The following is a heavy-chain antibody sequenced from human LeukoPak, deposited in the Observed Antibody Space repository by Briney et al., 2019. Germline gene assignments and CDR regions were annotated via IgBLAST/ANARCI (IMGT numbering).Heavy chain of an antibody. Sequence: GGSLRLSCAASGFTFSSYGMHWVRQAPGKGLEWVAFIRYDGSNKYYADSAKGRFTISRDNSKNTLYLQMNSLRAEDTAVYYCARPGGYGVQPLDYWGQGTLVTVAS. CDR3: ARPGGYGVQPLDY. CDR1: GFTFSSYG. V-gene: IGHV3-30*02. CDR2: IRYDGSNK. D-gene: IGHD5-18*01. J-gene: IGHJ4*02.